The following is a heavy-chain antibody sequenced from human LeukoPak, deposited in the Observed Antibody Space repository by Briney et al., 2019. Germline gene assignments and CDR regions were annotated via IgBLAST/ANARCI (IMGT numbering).Heavy chain of an antibody. CDR3: ARGYSGYDQN. CDR1: GGSFSGYY. Sequence: SETLSLTCAVYGGSFSGYYWSWIRQPPGKGLEWIGEINHSGSTNYNPSLKSRVTISVDTSKSQFSLKLSSVTAADTAVYYCARGYSGYDQNWGQGTLVTVSS. J-gene: IGHJ4*02. D-gene: IGHD5-12*01. CDR2: INHSGST. V-gene: IGHV4-34*01.